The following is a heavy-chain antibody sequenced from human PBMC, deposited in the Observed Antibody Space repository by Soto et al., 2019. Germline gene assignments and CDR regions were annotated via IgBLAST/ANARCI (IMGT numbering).Heavy chain of an antibody. Sequence: PGGSLRLSCAASGFPFSNHAMSWVRQAPGKGLEWVSGISDGGDLIYYADSVKGRFSMSRDNSENMLYLQMTNLRAEDTAIYFCAKRQGTGLAAKNFDFWGQGTLDTVSS. CDR1: GFPFSNHA. V-gene: IGHV3-23*01. D-gene: IGHD2-15*01. J-gene: IGHJ4*02. CDR2: ISDGGDLI. CDR3: AKRQGTGLAAKNFDF.